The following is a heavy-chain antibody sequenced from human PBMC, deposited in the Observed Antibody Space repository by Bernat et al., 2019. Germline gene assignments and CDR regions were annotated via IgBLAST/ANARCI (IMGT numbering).Heavy chain of an antibody. J-gene: IGHJ4*02. D-gene: IGHD2-2*02. Sequence: QLQLQESGPGLVKPSQTLSLTCTVSGGSISSGGYYWSWIRQHPGKGLEWIGYIYYSGSTYYNPSLKSRVTISVDTSKNQISLKLSYLNAADTAVYYCAREMSGYCSSTSCYTGGFDYWGQGTLVTVSS. V-gene: IGHV4-31*03. CDR1: GGSISSGGYY. CDR3: AREMSGYCSSTSCYTGGFDY. CDR2: IYYSGST.